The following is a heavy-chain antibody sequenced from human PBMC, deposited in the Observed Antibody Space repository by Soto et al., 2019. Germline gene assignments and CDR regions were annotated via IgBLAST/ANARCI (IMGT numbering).Heavy chain of an antibody. CDR1: GYTFTSYD. Sequence: QVQLVQSGAEVKKPGASVKVSCKASGYTFTSYDINWVRQATGQGLEWMGWMNPNSGNTGYAQKFQGRVTMTRNTSISTAYMELSSLGSEDTAVYYCARLYGDMGWLYFYLWGRGTLVTVSS. CDR2: MNPNSGNT. V-gene: IGHV1-8*01. D-gene: IGHD4-17*01. CDR3: ARLYGDMGWLYFYL. J-gene: IGHJ2*01.